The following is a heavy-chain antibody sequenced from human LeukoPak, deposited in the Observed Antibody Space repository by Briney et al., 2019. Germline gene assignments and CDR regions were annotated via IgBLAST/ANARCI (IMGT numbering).Heavy chain of an antibody. D-gene: IGHD6-13*01. CDR1: GYSISSGYY. J-gene: IGHJ3*02. CDR2: IYHSGST. Sequence: SETLSLTCTVSGYSISSGYYWGWIRQPPGKGLEWIGSIYHSGSTYYNPSLKSRVTISVDTSKNQFSLKLSSVTAADTAVYYCAGSIAAAVTGAFDIWGQGTMVTVSS. V-gene: IGHV4-38-2*02. CDR3: AGSIAAAVTGAFDI.